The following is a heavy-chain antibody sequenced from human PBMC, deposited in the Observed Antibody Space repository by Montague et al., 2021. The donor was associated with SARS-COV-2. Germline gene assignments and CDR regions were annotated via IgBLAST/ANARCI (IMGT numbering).Heavy chain of an antibody. Sequence: SLRLSYAASGFTHSKYGVHWVRQAPGKGLEWVASIWNDGSKKHHADSVKGRFTISRDNSNNMLYQQMDSLRADDAGVYYCVGDPGDPDTFDFWGQGTQVTVSS. J-gene: IGHJ4*02. CDR3: VGDPGDPDTFDF. V-gene: IGHV3-33*01. CDR1: GFTHSKYG. D-gene: IGHD7-27*01. CDR2: IWNDGSKK.